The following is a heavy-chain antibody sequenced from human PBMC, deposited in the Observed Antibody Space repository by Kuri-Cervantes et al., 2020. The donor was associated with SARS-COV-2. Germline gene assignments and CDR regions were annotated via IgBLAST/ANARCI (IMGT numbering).Heavy chain of an antibody. D-gene: IGHD3-3*01. Sequence: GGSLRLSCAASGFTFSDYYMSWIRQAPGKGLEWVSYISSSSSYIYYADSVKGRFTISRDNAKNSLYLQMNSLRAEDTAVYYWAREAQRFTIFGVVIEGPTRGNWFDPWGQGILVTVSS. CDR2: ISSSSSYI. CDR1: GFTFSDYY. CDR3: AREAQRFTIFGVVIEGPTRGNWFDP. V-gene: IGHV3-11*06. J-gene: IGHJ5*02.